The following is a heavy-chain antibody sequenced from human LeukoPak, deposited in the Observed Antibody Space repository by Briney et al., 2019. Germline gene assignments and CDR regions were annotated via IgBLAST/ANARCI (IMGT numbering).Heavy chain of an antibody. CDR1: GFTFDDYA. CDR2: ISWNSGSI. CDR3: TIGRTAVAGTISDY. Sequence: GRSLRLSCAASGFTFDDYAMHWVRQAPGKGLEWVSGISWNSGSIGYADSVKGRFTISRDNAKNSLYLQKNSLRAEDTALYYCTIGRTAVAGTISDYWGEGTLVTVSS. D-gene: IGHD6-19*01. J-gene: IGHJ4*02. V-gene: IGHV3-9*01.